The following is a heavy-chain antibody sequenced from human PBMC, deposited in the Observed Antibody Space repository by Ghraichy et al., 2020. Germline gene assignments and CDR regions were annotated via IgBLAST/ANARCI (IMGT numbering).Heavy chain of an antibody. CDR1: GGSFSGYY. J-gene: IGHJ4*02. CDR3: ARGRSDYDSSGVDY. Sequence: SETLSLTCAVYGGSFSGYYWSWIRQPPGKGLEWIGEINHSGSTNYNPSLKSRVTISVDTSKNQFSLKLSSVTAADTAVYYCARGRSDYDSSGVDYWGQGTLVTVSS. D-gene: IGHD3-22*01. CDR2: INHSGST. V-gene: IGHV4-34*01.